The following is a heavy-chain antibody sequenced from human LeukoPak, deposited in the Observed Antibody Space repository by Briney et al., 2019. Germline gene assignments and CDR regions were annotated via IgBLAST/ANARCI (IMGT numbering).Heavy chain of an antibody. D-gene: IGHD2-8*02. CDR1: GGSFSGYY. Sequence: SETLSLTCAVYGGSFSGYYWSWIRQPPGKGLEWIGEINHSGSTNYNPSLKSRVTISVDTSKNQFSLKLSSVTAADTAVYYCARVGWGNGTLFDYGGRGTLVTVSS. J-gene: IGHJ4*02. CDR2: INHSGST. V-gene: IGHV4-34*01. CDR3: ARVGWGNGTLFDY.